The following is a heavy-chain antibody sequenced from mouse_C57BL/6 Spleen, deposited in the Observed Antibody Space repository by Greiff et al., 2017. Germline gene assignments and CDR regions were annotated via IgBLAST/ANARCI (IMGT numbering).Heavy chain of an antibody. CDR1: GYSITSGYY. D-gene: IGHD1-1*01. J-gene: IGHJ1*03. CDR2: IRYDGSN. V-gene: IGHV3-6*01. Sequence: DVKLVESGPGLVKPSQSLSLTCSVTGYSITSGYYWNWIRQFPGNKLEWMGYIRYDGSNNYNPSLKNRISITRDTSKNQFSLKLNTVTTEDTATYYCASYYGSSHWYFDVWGTGTTVTVSS. CDR3: ASYYGSSHWYFDV.